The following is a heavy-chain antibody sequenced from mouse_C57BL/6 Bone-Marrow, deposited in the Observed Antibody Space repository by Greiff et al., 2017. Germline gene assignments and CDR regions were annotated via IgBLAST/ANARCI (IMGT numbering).Heavy chain of an antibody. CDR1: GFTFSSYT. J-gene: IGHJ4*01. Sequence: EVKVEESGGGLVKPGGSLKLSCAASGFTFSSYTMSWVRQTPEKRLEWVATISGGGGNTYYPDSVKGRFTISRDNAKNTLYLQMSSLRSEDTALYYCARQGPTAHYYAMDYWGQGTSVTVSS. V-gene: IGHV5-9*01. D-gene: IGHD1-2*01. CDR2: ISGGGGNT. CDR3: ARQGPTAHYYAMDY.